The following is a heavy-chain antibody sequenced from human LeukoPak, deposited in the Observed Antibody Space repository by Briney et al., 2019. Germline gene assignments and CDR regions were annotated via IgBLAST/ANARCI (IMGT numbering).Heavy chain of an antibody. D-gene: IGHD6-19*01. J-gene: IGHJ4*02. Sequence: KTSETLSLTCTVSGGSLRSSGHWWVRIRQPPGKGLEWIGSIHYSGKVYYNPSLKSRVTTSVDTSTDQFSLRLSSATAAGTAIYYCARQSGDQSSAWYFDAWGQGTLVTVSS. CDR2: IHYSGKV. CDR1: GGSLRSSGHW. V-gene: IGHV4-39*01. CDR3: ARQSGDQSSAWYFDA.